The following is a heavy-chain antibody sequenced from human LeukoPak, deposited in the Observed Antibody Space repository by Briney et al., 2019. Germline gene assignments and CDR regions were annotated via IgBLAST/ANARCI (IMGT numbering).Heavy chain of an antibody. V-gene: IGHV1-46*01. CDR1: GYTFTSYY. CDR2: INPSGGST. Sequence: ASVKVSCKASGYTFTSYYMPWVRQAPGQGLEWMGIINPSGGSTSYAQKFQGRVTMTRDTSTSTVYMELSSLRCEDTAVYYCARDLNGKYYFDYWGQGTLVTVSS. CDR3: ARDLNGKYYFDY. J-gene: IGHJ4*02.